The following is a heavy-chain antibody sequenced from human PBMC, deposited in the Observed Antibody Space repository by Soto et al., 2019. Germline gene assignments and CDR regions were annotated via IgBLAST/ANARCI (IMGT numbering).Heavy chain of an antibody. V-gene: IGHV5-51*01. Sequence: GESLKISCQVSGYTFTIYWIGWVRQMPGKGLEWMGIIYPSDSDTRYSPSFQGQVTISADQSINTAYLQWDSLKASDTAIYYCARRANSGADHFGVLGRGPPVAVSS. D-gene: IGHD3-10*01. CDR1: GYTFTIYW. J-gene: IGHJ4*02. CDR2: IYPSDSDT. CDR3: ARRANSGADHFGV.